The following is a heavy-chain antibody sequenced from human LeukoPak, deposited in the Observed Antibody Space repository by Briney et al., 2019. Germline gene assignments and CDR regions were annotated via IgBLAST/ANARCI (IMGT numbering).Heavy chain of an antibody. CDR3: ARGGIVATTDAFDI. V-gene: IGHV4-30-2*01. J-gene: IGHJ3*02. CDR1: GGSISSGGYY. Sequence: PSETLSLTCTVSGGSISSGGYYWSWIRQPPGKGLEWIGYIYHSGSTYYNPSLKSRVTISVDRSKNQFSLKLSSVTAADTAVYYCARGGIVATTDAFDIWGQGTMVTVSS. D-gene: IGHD5-12*01. CDR2: IYHSGST.